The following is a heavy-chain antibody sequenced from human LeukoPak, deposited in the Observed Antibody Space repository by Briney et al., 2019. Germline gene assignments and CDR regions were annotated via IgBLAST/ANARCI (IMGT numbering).Heavy chain of an antibody. Sequence: GGSLRLSCAASGFTFSSYEMNWVRQAPGKGLEWVSYISSSGSTIYYADSVKGRFTISRDNSKNTLYLQMNSLRAEDTAVYYCAKDDGTSPYYYYMDVWGKGTTVTISS. D-gene: IGHD3/OR15-3a*01. J-gene: IGHJ6*03. V-gene: IGHV3-48*03. CDR2: ISSSGSTI. CDR1: GFTFSSYE. CDR3: AKDDGTSPYYYYMDV.